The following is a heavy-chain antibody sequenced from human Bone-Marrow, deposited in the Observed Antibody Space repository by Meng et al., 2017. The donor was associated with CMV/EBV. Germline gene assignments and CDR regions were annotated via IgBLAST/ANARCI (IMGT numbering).Heavy chain of an antibody. D-gene: IGHD6-19*01. Sequence: SVKVSCKASGGTFSSYAISWVRQAPGQGLEWMGGIIPIFGTANYAQKFQGRVTITTDESTSTAYMELSSLRSDDTAVYYCARDRARGYSSGWYYGYWGQGNLVNVDS. V-gene: IGHV1-69*05. J-gene: IGHJ4*02. CDR2: IIPIFGTA. CDR3: ARDRARGYSSGWYYGY. CDR1: GGTFSSYA.